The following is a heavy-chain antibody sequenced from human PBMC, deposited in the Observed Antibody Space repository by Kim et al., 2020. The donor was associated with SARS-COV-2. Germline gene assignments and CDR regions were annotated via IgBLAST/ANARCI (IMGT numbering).Heavy chain of an antibody. Sequence: SETLSLTCTVSGGSISSGSYYWSWIRQPPGKGLEWIGYIYYSGSTNYNPSLKSRVTISVDTSKNQFSLKLSSVTAADTAVYYCARGGGGFDYWGQGTLVT. J-gene: IGHJ4*02. D-gene: IGHD3-16*01. CDR2: IYYSGST. CDR1: GGSISSGSYY. V-gene: IGHV4-61*01. CDR3: ARGGGGFDY.